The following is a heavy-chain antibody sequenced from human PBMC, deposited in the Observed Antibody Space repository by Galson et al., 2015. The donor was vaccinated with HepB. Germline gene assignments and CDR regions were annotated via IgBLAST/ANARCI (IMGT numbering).Heavy chain of an antibody. V-gene: IGHV1-46*01. CDR3: ARDRGTTVPNPYFYGMDV. Sequence: SVKVSCKASGYSFTTYYMHWVRQSPGQGVEWMGIINPSGGSTTYAQKFQGRITMTRDTLTSTDYMELSSLRPEDTAVYYCARDRGTTVPNPYFYGMDVWGQGTTVIVSS. CDR1: GYSFTTYY. J-gene: IGHJ6*02. CDR2: INPSGGST. D-gene: IGHD4-17*01.